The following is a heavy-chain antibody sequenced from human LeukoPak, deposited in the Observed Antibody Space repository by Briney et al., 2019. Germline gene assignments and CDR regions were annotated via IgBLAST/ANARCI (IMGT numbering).Heavy chain of an antibody. D-gene: IGHD5-18*01. CDR2: IGGSGGST. J-gene: IGHJ4*02. CDR1: TVSSXX. Sequence: TVSSXXXGXXSQDAGKGLEWGLAIGGSGGSTYYADSVKGRFTISRENTKNTLYLQMNSLRAEDTAVYYCAKDTRVYTYAYFEYWGQGNXVTVSS. CDR3: AKDTRVYTYAYFEY. V-gene: IGHV3-23*01.